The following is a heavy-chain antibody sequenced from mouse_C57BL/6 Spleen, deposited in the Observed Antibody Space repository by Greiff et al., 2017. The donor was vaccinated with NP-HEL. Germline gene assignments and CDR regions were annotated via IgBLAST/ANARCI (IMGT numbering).Heavy chain of an antibody. J-gene: IGHJ1*03. V-gene: IGHV1-64*01. CDR1: GYTFTSYW. D-gene: IGHD1-1*01. CDR3: ARYYYYGRGV. CDR2: IHPNSGST. Sequence: QVQLQQPGAELVKPGASVKLSCKASGYTFTSYWMHWVKQRPGQGLEWIGMIHPNSGSTNYNEKFKSKATLTVDKSSSPAYMQLSSLTSEDSAVYDCARYYYYGRGVWGTGTTVTVSS.